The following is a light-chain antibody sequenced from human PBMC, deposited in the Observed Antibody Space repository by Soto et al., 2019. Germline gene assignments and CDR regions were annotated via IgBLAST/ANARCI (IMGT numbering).Light chain of an antibody. CDR2: DNN. CDR3: GTWHSSLSAGV. Sequence: QSVLTQPPSVSAAPGQKVTISCSGSISNIGTNYVSWYQQLPGTAPKLLIYDNNKRPSGIPDRFSGSKSGTSATLGITGLQTGDEADYYCGTWHSSLSAGVFGGGTKLTVL. V-gene: IGLV1-51*01. J-gene: IGLJ3*02. CDR1: ISNIGTNY.